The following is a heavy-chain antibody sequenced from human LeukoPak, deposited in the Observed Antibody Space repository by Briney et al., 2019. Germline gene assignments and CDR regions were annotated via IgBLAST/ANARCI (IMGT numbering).Heavy chain of an antibody. CDR1: GFTFNSDW. Sequence: GGSLRLSCAASGFTFNSDWMLWSAQPPGQARLGFSRITPAGSSTNYADSVKGRFTISRDNATNTLYLHLNSLRAEDTAVYYCARGVRGSYGTDLWGQGTLVTVSS. CDR3: ARGVRGSYGTDL. J-gene: IGHJ5*02. D-gene: IGHD1-26*01. V-gene: IGHV3-74*01. CDR2: ITPAGSST.